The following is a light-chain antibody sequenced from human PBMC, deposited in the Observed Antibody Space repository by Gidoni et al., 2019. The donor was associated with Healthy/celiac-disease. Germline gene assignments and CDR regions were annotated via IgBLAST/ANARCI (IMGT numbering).Light chain of an antibody. V-gene: IGLV3-1*01. J-gene: IGLJ2*01. Sequence: SYELTQPPSVSVSPGQTASITCSGDKLGDKYACWYQQKPGQSPVLVIYQDSKRLSGIPERVSGSNSGNTATLTISGTQAMDEADYYCQAWDSSTAVFGGGTKLTVL. CDR2: QDS. CDR1: KLGDKY. CDR3: QAWDSSTAV.